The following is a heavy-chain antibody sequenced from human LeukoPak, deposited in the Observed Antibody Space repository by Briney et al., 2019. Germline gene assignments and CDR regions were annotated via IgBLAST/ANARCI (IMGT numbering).Heavy chain of an antibody. D-gene: IGHD1-1*01. Sequence: SETLSLTCTVSGGSMTSGNYYWTWIRQRPGRGLEWIGHTFYTGSTYYNPSLKNRLSISVDTSKNQFSLNLTSVTAADTAVYYCASGGNWCPHDPWGQGTLVTVSA. CDR3: ASGGNWCPHDP. CDR1: GGSMTSGNYY. J-gene: IGHJ5*02. V-gene: IGHV4-31*03. CDR2: TFYTGST.